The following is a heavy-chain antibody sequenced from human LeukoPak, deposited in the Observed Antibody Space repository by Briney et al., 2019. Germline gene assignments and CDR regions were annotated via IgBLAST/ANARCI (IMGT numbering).Heavy chain of an antibody. CDR3: ARKSVAEAPPYFDF. CDR1: GFSVSTNY. J-gene: IGHJ4*02. Sequence: PGGSLRLSWAASGFSVSTNYLTWVRQPPGKGLEWVSVIYSGGTTYSADSLKDRFTISRDSSTNTVYLHMNSLRPEDTAVYYCARKSVAEAPPYFDFWGQGILVTVSS. CDR2: IYSGGTT. V-gene: IGHV3-66*01. D-gene: IGHD2-21*01.